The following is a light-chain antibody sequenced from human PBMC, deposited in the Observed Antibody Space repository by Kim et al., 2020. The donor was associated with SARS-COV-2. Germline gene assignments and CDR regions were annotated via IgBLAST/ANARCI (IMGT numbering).Light chain of an antibody. CDR1: SSDVGGYNY. CDR2: DVS. CDR3: SSYTSSSTVV. J-gene: IGLJ2*01. Sequence: QSALTQPASVSGSPGQSITISCTGTSSDVGGYNYVSWYQQHPGKAPKLMIYDVSKRPSGVDNRFSGSKSGNTASLTISGLQAEDEADYYCSSYTSSSTVVFGGGTQLTVL. V-gene: IGLV2-14*01.